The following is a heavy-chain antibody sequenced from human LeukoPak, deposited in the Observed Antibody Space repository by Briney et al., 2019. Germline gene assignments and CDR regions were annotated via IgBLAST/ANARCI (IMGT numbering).Heavy chain of an antibody. J-gene: IGHJ6*03. D-gene: IGHD1-7*01. Sequence: PGGSLRLSCAAPGFTFSTYAMSWVRQAPGKGLEWVSSISGSDDNTYYADSVKGRFTISRDNSKNTLYLQMNSLRAEDTAVYYCAKGAGTTFRFRTYSYFYHTDVWGKGTTVTASS. CDR1: GFTFSTYA. CDR2: ISGSDDNT. V-gene: IGHV3-23*01. CDR3: AKGAGTTFRFRTYSYFYHTDV.